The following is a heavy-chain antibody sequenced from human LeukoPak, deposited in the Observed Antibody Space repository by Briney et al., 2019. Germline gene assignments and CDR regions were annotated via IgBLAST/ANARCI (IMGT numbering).Heavy chain of an antibody. CDR1: GYSFTSYW. V-gene: IGHV5-51*01. D-gene: IGHD5-24*01. CDR2: IHPGYSDP. Sequence: GESLKISRKCSGYSFTSYWIGLVRQMPGKGLEWMGIIHPGYSDPIHRPSFQGQVTISADKSISTAYLQWSSLKASDTAMYYCARLRDGYEQDVWGKGTTGTVSS. J-gene: IGHJ6*04. CDR3: ARLRDGYEQDV.